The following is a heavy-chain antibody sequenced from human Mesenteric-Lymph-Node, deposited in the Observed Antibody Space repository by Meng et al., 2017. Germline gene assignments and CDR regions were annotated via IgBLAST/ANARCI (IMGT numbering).Heavy chain of an antibody. V-gene: IGHV1-69*05. CDR3: ASAYSSGWYEPDY. CDR1: GYRFTTYG. Sequence: QAGREVNNLGASVQFSCNASGYRFTTYGIHWVRQAPGQRLEWMGGIIPIFGTANYAQKFQGRVTITTDESTSTAYMELSSLRSEDTAVYYCASAYSSGWYEPDYWGQGTLVTVSS. D-gene: IGHD6-19*01. CDR2: IIPIFGTA. J-gene: IGHJ4*02.